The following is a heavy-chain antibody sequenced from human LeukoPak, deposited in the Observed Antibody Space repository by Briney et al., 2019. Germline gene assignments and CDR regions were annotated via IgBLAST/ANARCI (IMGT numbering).Heavy chain of an antibody. CDR2: IIPILGIA. J-gene: IGHJ6*02. CDR1: GYTFTSYG. CDR3: ASGWQPAAIYGYYYYGMDV. Sequence: SVKVSCKASGYTFTSYGISWVRQAPGQGLEWMGRIIPILGIANYAQKFQGRVTITADKSTSTAYMELSSLRSEDTAVYCCASGWQPAAIYGYYYYGMDVWGQGTTVTVSS. D-gene: IGHD2-2*01. V-gene: IGHV1-69*04.